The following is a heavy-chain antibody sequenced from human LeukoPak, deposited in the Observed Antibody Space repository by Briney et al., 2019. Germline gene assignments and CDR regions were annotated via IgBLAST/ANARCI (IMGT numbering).Heavy chain of an antibody. CDR2: ISSSSNYI. Sequence: GGSLRLSCAASGLTFSSYNMNWVRQAPGTGLEWVSFISSSSNYIYYADSVKGRFTISRDNAKNSLLLQMNSLRAEDTAVYYCARGTPTTRDFDYWGQGTLVTVSS. CDR3: ARGTPTTRDFDY. J-gene: IGHJ4*02. D-gene: IGHD4-11*01. V-gene: IGHV3-21*01. CDR1: GLTFSSYN.